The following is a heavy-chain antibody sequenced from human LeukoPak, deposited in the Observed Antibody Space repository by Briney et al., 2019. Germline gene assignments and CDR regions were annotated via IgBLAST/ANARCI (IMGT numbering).Heavy chain of an antibody. V-gene: IGHV4-39*01. CDR2: IYYSGST. CDR1: GGSISSSSYY. J-gene: IGHJ6*03. CDR3: ARGGSWFSIYYYYYMDV. D-gene: IGHD2-15*01. Sequence: SETLSLTCTVSGGSISSSSYYWGWIRQPPGKGLEWIGSIYYSGSTYYNPSLKSRVTISVDTSKNQFSLKLSSVTAADTAVYYCARGGSWFSIYYYYYMDVWGKGTTVTVSS.